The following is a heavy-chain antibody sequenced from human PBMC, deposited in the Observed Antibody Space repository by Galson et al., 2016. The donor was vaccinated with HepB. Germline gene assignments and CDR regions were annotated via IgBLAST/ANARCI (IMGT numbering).Heavy chain of an antibody. V-gene: IGHV3-23*01. D-gene: IGHD6-19*01. J-gene: IGHJ6*02. CDR2: ISGSGDST. CDR3: VKTQGYSTGWYGMDV. CDR1: GFTFSTYA. Sequence: SLRLSCAASGFTFSTYAMSWVRQAPGKGLEWVSVISGSGDSTYYADSVKGRFTISRDNFKSTLSLQMNSLRAEDTAVYYCVKTQGYSTGWYGMDVWGQGTTVTVSS.